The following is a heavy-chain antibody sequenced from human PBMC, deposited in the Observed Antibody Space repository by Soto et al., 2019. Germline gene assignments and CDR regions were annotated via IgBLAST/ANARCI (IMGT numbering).Heavy chain of an antibody. V-gene: IGHV1-69*12. D-gene: IGHD1-7*01. CDR2: IIPIFGTA. CDR1: GGTFSSYA. Sequence: QVQLVQSGAEVRKAGYSVKVSCKASGGTFSSYAISWVRQAPGQGLAWMGGIIPIFGTANYAQKFQGRVTITADESTSTAYMELSSLRSEDTAVYYCASVLELHYYYGMDVWGQGTTVTVSS. CDR3: ASVLELHYYYGMDV. J-gene: IGHJ6*02.